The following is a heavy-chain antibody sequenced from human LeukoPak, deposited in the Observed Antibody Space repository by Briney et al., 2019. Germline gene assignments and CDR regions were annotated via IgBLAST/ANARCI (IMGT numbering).Heavy chain of an antibody. CDR1: GGSISSSSYY. J-gene: IGHJ4*02. D-gene: IGHD3-10*01. Sequence: SETLSLTCTVSGGSISSSSYYWGWIRQPPGKGLEWIGSIYYSGSTYYNPSLKSRVTISVDTSKNQFSLKLSSVTAADTAVYYCARVWGSGSYYSLFDYWGQGTLVTVSS. CDR3: ARVWGSGSYYSLFDY. V-gene: IGHV4-39*07. CDR2: IYYSGST.